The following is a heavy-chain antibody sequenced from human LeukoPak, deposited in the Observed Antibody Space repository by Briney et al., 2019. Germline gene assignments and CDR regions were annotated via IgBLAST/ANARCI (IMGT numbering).Heavy chain of an antibody. Sequence: PSETLSLTCAVYGGSFSGYYWSWIRQPPGKGLEWIGEINHSGSTNYNPSLKSRVTISVDTSKSQFSLKLSSVTAADTAVYYCARQGGTVSRDYWGQGTLVTVSS. D-gene: IGHD4-17*01. CDR3: ARQGGTVSRDY. CDR2: INHSGST. CDR1: GGSFSGYY. J-gene: IGHJ4*02. V-gene: IGHV4-34*01.